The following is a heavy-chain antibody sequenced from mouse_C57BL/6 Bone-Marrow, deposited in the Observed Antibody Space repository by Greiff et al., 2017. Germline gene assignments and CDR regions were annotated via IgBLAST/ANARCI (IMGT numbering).Heavy chain of an antibody. CDR2: IDPNSGGT. J-gene: IGHJ1*03. CDR1: GYTFTSYW. V-gene: IGHV1-72*01. CDR3: AMYGNYFYWYFDV. Sequence: VKLQESGAELMKPGASVKLSCKASGYTFTSYWMHWVKQRPGRGLEWIGRIDPNSGGTKYNEKFKSKATLTVDKPSSTAYMQLSSLTSEDSAVYYCAMYGNYFYWYFDVWGTGTTVTVSS. D-gene: IGHD2-10*02.